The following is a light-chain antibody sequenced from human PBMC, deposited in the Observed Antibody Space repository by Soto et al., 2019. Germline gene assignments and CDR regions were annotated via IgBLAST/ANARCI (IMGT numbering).Light chain of an antibody. J-gene: IGKJ4*01. CDR3: QQSNSFPLT. V-gene: IGKV1-39*01. CDR1: QSISSY. CDR2: DAS. Sequence: DIQMTQSPASLSASVGDRVTITCRASQSISSYLNWYQQKPGKAPKLLIYDASSLRSGVPSRFSGSGSGTDFTLTISSLQPEDFATYYCQQSNSFPLTFGGGTKVDIK.